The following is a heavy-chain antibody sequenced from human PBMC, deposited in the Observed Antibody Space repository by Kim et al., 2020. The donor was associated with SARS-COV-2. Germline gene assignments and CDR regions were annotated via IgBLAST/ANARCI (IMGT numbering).Heavy chain of an antibody. CDR3: ARGRVPTFFSSTNYFDY. CDR2: IYATGST. D-gene: IGHD3-3*01. CDR1: GGSISSGGYF. Sequence: SETLSLTCSVSGGSISSGGYFWSWIRQSAGKELEWIGRIYATGSTNYNPSLKTRVTISVDTSENQFSLNLSSVTAADTAVYYCARGRVPTFFSSTNYFDYWGQGTLVTVSS. J-gene: IGHJ4*02. V-gene: IGHV4-61*02.